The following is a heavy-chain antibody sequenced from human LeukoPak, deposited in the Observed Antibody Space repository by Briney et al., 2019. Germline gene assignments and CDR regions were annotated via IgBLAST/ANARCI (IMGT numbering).Heavy chain of an antibody. D-gene: IGHD1-7*01. CDR3: ARQGITGTTDY. CDR2: IYYSGST. Sequence: SETLPLTCTVSGGSISSYYWSWIRQPPGKGLEWIGYIYYSGSTNYNPSLKSRVTTSVDTSKNRFSLKLSSVTAADTAVYYCARQGITGTTDYWGRGTLVTVSS. V-gene: IGHV4-59*08. J-gene: IGHJ2*01. CDR1: GGSISSYY.